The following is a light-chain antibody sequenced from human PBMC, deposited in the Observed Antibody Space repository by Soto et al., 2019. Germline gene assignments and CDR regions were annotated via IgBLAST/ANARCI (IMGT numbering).Light chain of an antibody. J-gene: IGKJ2*01. V-gene: IGKV1-5*01. CDR1: QSIDSW. CDR3: QQYRGKPFT. Sequence: DIQMTQSPSTLSASVGDRVTIACRASQSIDSWLAWYQQKPGKAPKFLIYDASDLESGVPSRFSGSGSGTEFTLTISSLHHDDFATYYCQQYRGKPFTFGQGTKVEIK. CDR2: DAS.